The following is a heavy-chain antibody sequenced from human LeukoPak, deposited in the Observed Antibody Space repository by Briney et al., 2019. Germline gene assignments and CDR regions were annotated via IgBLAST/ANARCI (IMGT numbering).Heavy chain of an antibody. CDR2: IYSGGST. CDR3: ASRFILAVAGTSDFDY. Sequence: ASVKVSCKASGYTFTSYGISWVRQAPGKGLEWVSVIYSGGSTYYADSVKGRFTISRDNSKNTLYLQMNSLRAEDTAVYYCASRFILAVAGTSDFDYWGQGTLVTVSS. CDR1: GYTFTSYG. V-gene: IGHV3-53*01. J-gene: IGHJ4*02. D-gene: IGHD6-19*01.